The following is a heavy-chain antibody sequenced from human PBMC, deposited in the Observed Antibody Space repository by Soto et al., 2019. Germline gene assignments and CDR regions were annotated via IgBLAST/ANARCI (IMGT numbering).Heavy chain of an antibody. CDR3: VRGLTYGDFDY. J-gene: IGHJ4*02. V-gene: IGHV1-18*01. D-gene: IGHD4-17*01. CDR2: LTAYDSKR. Sequence: QVQMVQSGVEVRKTGASVRVSCKTSGYTFTTFGIHWVRQAPGQGLEWMGCLTAYDSKRNFAQKFQDRLTMTMDITTSTGYMELSGLRSDDTAVYFCVRGLTYGDFDYWGRGTQVAVSS. CDR1: GYTFTTFG.